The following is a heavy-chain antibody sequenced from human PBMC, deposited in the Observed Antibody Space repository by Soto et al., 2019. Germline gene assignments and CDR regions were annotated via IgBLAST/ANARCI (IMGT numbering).Heavy chain of an antibody. V-gene: IGHV4-31*03. Sequence: SETLSLTCTVSGGSISSGGYYWSWIRQHPGKGLEWIGYIYYSGSTYYSPSLKSRVTISVDTSKNQFSLKLSSVTAADTAVYYCARGADVDTAHDYWGQGTLVTVSS. D-gene: IGHD5-18*01. CDR3: ARGADVDTAHDY. CDR2: IYYSGST. CDR1: GGSISSGGYY. J-gene: IGHJ4*02.